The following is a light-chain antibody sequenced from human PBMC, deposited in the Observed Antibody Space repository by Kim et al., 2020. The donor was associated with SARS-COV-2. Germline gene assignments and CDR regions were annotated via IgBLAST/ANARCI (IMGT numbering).Light chain of an antibody. J-gene: IGLJ1*01. CDR1: SSDVGSYDF. V-gene: IGLV2-14*03. CDR3: SSYTSSNINYV. CDR2: DVS. Sequence: QSALTQPASVSGSPGQSITISCTGTSSDVGSYDFVAWYQHHPDKAPKLMLFDVSKRPSGVSNRFSGSKSGNTASLTISGLQAEDEADYYCSSYTSSNINYVFGTGTKVTVL.